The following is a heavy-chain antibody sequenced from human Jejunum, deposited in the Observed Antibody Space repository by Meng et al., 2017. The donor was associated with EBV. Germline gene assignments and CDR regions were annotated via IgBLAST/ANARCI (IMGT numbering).Heavy chain of an antibody. D-gene: IGHD3-16*01. J-gene: IGHJ2*01. CDR1: AYTFAGYY. CDR2: INPNSGGA. Sequence: QVVQAGAEVKKPGASVKVSGKASAYTFAGYYIHWVRQAPGQGLEWMGRINPNSGGANYAQKFQGRVTMTRDTSISTAYMELSRLRSDDTAVYYCAREGLVGDLRYFDLWGRGTLVTVSS. CDR3: AREGLVGDLRYFDL. V-gene: IGHV1-2*06.